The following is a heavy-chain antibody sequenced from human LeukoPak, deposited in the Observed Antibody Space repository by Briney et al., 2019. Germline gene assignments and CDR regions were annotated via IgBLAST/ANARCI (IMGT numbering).Heavy chain of an antibody. Sequence: GGSLRLSCAASGFTFSGSAMHWVRQASGKGLEWVGRIKSKANTYATAYAASVKGRFTISRDDSKNTAYLQLNSLKTEDTAVYYCTTAVGTDFYDYGLDAWGQGTTVTVSS. V-gene: IGHV3-73*01. J-gene: IGHJ6*02. CDR2: IKSKANTYAT. CDR3: TTAVGTDFYDYGLDA. D-gene: IGHD6-13*01. CDR1: GFTFSGSA.